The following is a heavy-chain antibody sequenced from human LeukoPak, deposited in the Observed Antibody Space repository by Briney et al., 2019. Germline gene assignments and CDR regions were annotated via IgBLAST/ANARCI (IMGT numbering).Heavy chain of an antibody. D-gene: IGHD2-15*01. J-gene: IGHJ4*02. V-gene: IGHV1-69*06. CDR2: IIPIFGTA. Sequence: SVKVSCKASGGTFSSYAISGGRQAPGRGLEWMGRIIPIFGTANYAQKFQGRVTITADKSTSTAYMELSSLRAEDTAVYYCARQRLGYCSGGSCYEPVGFDYWGQGTLVTVSS. CDR3: ARQRLGYCSGGSCYEPVGFDY. CDR1: GGTFSSYA.